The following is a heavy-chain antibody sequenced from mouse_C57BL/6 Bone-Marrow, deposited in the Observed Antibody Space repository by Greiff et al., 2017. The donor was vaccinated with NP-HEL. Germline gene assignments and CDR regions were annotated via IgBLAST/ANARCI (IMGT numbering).Heavy chain of an antibody. CDR2: ISDGGGYT. V-gene: IGHV5-4*01. CDR3: ARGNWYYAMGY. CDR1: GFTFSSYA. J-gene: IGHJ4*01. Sequence: VQLKESGGGLVKPGGSLKLSCAASGFTFSSYAMSWVRQTPEKRLEWVATISDGGGYTYYPDNVKGRFLISRDTAKNNLNLQMRHLKSEDTAVYYCARGNWYYAMGYWGQGTSVTVSS. D-gene: IGHD4-1*01.